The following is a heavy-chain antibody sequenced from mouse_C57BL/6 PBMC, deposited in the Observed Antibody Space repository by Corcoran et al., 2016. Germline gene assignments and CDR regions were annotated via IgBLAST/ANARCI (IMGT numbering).Heavy chain of an antibody. J-gene: IGHJ4*01. CDR3: ARLYCYAMDY. CDR1: GYTFTDYY. Sequence: EVQLQQSGPELVKPGASVKIACKASGYTFTDYYMNWVKQSHGKSLEWIGDINPNNGGTSYNQKFKGKATLTVDKSSSTAYMELRSLTSEDSAVYYCARLYCYAMDYWGQATSVTVSS. V-gene: IGHV1-26*01. CDR2: INPNNGGT.